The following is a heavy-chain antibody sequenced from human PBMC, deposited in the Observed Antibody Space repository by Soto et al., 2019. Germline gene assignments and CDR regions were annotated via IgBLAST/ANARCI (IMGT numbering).Heavy chain of an antibody. CDR2: ISGSGGST. CDR3: AKSLSSVVVPAAPMGYYYYYGMDV. Sequence: GGSLRLSCAASGFTFSSYAMSWVRQAPGKGLEWVSAISGSGGSTYYADSVKGRFTISRDNSKNTLYLQMNSLKAEDKAVYYCAKSLSSVVVPAAPMGYYYYYGMDVWGQGTTVTVSS. V-gene: IGHV3-23*01. D-gene: IGHD2-2*01. J-gene: IGHJ6*02. CDR1: GFTFSSYA.